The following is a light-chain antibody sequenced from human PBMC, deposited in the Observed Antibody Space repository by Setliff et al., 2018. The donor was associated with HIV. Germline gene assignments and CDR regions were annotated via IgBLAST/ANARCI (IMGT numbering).Light chain of an antibody. V-gene: IGLV2-14*01. CDR1: SSDVGAHNY. Sequence: QSALAQPASVSGSPGQSITIFCTGTSSDVGAHNYVSWYQQHPGKAPKLMIYGVTSRPSGASNRFSGSKTANTASLTISGLQAEDEADYYCTSLTASTTWVFGGGTKVTVL. CDR3: TSLTASTTWV. J-gene: IGLJ3*02. CDR2: GVT.